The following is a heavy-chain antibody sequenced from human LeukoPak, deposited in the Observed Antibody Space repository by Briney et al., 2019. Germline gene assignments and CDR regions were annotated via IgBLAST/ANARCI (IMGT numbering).Heavy chain of an antibody. CDR3: ARRRIVGATGYYYGMDV. V-gene: IGHV4-59*08. J-gene: IGHJ6*02. CDR1: GGSISSYY. CDR2: IYYSGST. D-gene: IGHD1-26*01. Sequence: SETLSLTCTVSGGSISSYYWSWIRQPPGKGLEWIGYIYYSGSTNYNPSLKSRVTISVDTSKNQLSLKLSSVTAADTAVYYCARRRIVGATGYYYGMDVWGQGTTVTVSS.